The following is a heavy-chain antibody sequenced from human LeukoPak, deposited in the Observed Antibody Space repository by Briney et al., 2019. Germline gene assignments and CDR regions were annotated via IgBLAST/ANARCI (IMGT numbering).Heavy chain of an antibody. CDR3: ASAVYGDSSARDYYYGMDV. D-gene: IGHD4-17*01. J-gene: IGHJ6*02. Sequence: SVKVSCKASGGTFSSYAISWVRQAPGQGLEWMGAIIPIFGTANYAQKFQGRVTITADESTSTAYMELSSLRSEDTAVYYCASAVYGDSSARDYYYGMDVWGQGTTVTVSS. CDR1: GGTFSSYA. CDR2: IIPIFGTA. V-gene: IGHV1-69*13.